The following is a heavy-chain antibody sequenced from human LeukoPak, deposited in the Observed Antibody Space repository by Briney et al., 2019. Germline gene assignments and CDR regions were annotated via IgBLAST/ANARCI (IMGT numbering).Heavy chain of an antibody. V-gene: IGHV3-21*06. CDR1: GFTFSSYS. Sequence: PGGSLRLSCAASGFTFSSYSMNWVRQAPGKGLEWVSSISSSSSYIYYADSVKGRFTISRDNAKNSLYLQMNSLRDDDTAVYYCGKGGQSSSWFWVDWGQGTLVTVSS. CDR3: GKGGQSSSWFWVD. CDR2: ISSSSSYI. D-gene: IGHD6-13*01. J-gene: IGHJ4*02.